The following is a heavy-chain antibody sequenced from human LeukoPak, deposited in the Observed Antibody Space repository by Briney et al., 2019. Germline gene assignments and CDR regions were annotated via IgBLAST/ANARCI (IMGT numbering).Heavy chain of an antibody. CDR3: ARGLRQNYYGSGSYYKGFDY. CDR1: GGSFSGYY. J-gene: IGHJ4*02. D-gene: IGHD3-10*01. V-gene: IGHV4-34*01. Sequence: SETLSLTCAVYGGSFSGYYWSWIRQPPGKGLEWIGEINHSGSTNYNPSLKSRVTISVDTSKNQFSLKLSSVTAADTAVYYCARGLRQNYYGSGSYYKGFDYWGQGTLVTVSS. CDR2: INHSGST.